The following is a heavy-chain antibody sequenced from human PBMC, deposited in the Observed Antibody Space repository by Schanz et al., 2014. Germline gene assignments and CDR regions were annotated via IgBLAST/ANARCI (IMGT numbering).Heavy chain of an antibody. CDR3: AKDRSWDYDSSGYFDY. D-gene: IGHD3-22*01. J-gene: IGHJ4*02. Sequence: EVQLLESGGGLVQPGGSLKLSCAASGFGFSSYSMNWVRQAPGKGLEWVSYISGSSRTIYYADSMKGRFTVSRDNAENALYLQMNSLRAEDTAVYYCAKDRSWDYDSSGYFDYWGQGTLVTVSS. CDR2: ISGSSRTI. CDR1: GFGFSSYS. V-gene: IGHV3-48*01.